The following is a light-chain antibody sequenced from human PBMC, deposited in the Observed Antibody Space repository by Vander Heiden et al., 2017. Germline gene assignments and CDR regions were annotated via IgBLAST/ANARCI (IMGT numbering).Light chain of an antibody. V-gene: IGLV3-1*01. CDR2: QDT. CDR1: EWGDKY. Sequence: SYEPIQPPPVFASPGRRASITCSEGEWGDKYTCWYQQKPGQSPVLVIYQDTKRPSGIPEHFSGSNSGNTAALTISGTQAMDEADYYCQAWDSSTEGGVFGGGTKLTVL. J-gene: IGLJ2*01. CDR3: QAWDSSTEGGV.